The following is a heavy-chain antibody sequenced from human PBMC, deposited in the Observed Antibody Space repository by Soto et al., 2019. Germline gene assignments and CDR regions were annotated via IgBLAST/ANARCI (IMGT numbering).Heavy chain of an antibody. V-gene: IGHV3-21*01. CDR2: ISSSSSYI. D-gene: IGHD6-6*01. CDR3: ARESIAAHRLYYYYGMDV. Sequence: GGSLRLSCAASGFTFSSYSMNWVRQAPGKGLEWVSSISSSSSYIYYADSVKGRFTISRDNAKNSLYLQMNSLRAEDTAVYYCARESIAAHRLYYYYGMDVWGQGTTVTVSS. CDR1: GFTFSSYS. J-gene: IGHJ6*02.